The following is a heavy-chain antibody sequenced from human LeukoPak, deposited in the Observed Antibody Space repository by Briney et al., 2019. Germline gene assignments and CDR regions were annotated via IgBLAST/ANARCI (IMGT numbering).Heavy chain of an antibody. CDR1: GGSFSGYY. Sequence: SETLSLTCAVYGGSFSGYYWSWIRQPPGKGLEWIGEINHSGSTNYNPSLKSRVTISVDTSKNQFSLKLSSVTAADTAVYYCARTKSSSWYLMPGLVAFDIWGQGTMVTVSS. J-gene: IGHJ3*02. D-gene: IGHD6-13*01. V-gene: IGHV4-34*01. CDR2: INHSGST. CDR3: ARTKSSSWYLMPGLVAFDI.